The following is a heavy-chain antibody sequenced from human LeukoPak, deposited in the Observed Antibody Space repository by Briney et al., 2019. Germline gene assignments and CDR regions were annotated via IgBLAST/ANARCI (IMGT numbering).Heavy chain of an antibody. J-gene: IGHJ4*02. CDR3: ARGGRAGSGSYYNEDY. V-gene: IGHV1-69*04. D-gene: IGHD3-10*01. CDR1: GGTFSSYA. Sequence: GASVNVSCKASGGTFSSYAISWVRQAPGQGLEWMGRIIPILGIANYAQKFQGRVTITADKSTTTAYMELSSLRSEDTAGYYCARGGRAGSGSYYNEDYWGQGTLVTVSS. CDR2: IIPILGIA.